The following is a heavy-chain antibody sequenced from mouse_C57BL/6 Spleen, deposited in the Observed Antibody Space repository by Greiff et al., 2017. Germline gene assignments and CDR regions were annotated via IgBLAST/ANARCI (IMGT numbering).Heavy chain of an antibody. D-gene: IGHD1-1*01. V-gene: IGHV1-42*01. CDR3: ASLFITTVVATGYFDV. CDR1: GYSFTGYY. J-gene: IGHJ1*03. CDR2: INPSTGGT. Sequence: EVQLQQSGPELVKPGASVKISCKASGYSFTGYYMNWVKQSPEKSLEWIGEINPSTGGTTYNQKFKAKATLTVDKSSSTAYMQLKSLTSEDSAVYYCASLFITTVVATGYFDVWGTGTTVTVSS.